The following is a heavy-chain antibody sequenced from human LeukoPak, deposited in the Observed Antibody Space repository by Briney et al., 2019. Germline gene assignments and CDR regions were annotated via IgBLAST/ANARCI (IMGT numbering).Heavy chain of an antibody. CDR3: ARGVYYYDSSGVMDY. Sequence: SETLSLTCTASGGSISSGSYYWSWIRQPAGKGLEWIGRIYTSGSTNYNPSLKSRVTISVDTSKNQFSLKLSSVTAADTAVYYCARGVYYYDSSGVMDYWGQGTLVTVSS. J-gene: IGHJ4*02. CDR2: IYTSGST. CDR1: GGSISSGSYY. V-gene: IGHV4-61*02. D-gene: IGHD3-22*01.